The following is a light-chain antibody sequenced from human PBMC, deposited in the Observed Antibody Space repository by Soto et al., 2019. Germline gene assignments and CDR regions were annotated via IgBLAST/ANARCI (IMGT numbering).Light chain of an antibody. J-gene: IGKJ3*01. CDR2: GAS. Sequence: EIVLKQSAGPLSLPPGERATLSCRASQSVTSFYLAWYQQRPGQAPRLLIYGASNRATGIPGRFSGSGSGTDFTLSISRLEAEDVAVYYCQQYDTSPFTFGRGTKVDIK. V-gene: IGKV3-20*01. CDR1: QSVTSFY. CDR3: QQYDTSPFT.